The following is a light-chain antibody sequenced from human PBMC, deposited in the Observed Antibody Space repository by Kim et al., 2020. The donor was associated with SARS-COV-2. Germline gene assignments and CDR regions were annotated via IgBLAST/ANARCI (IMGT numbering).Light chain of an antibody. CDR2: GAS. J-gene: IGKJ2*01. Sequence: EIVLTQSPATLSVSPGERVTLSCRASQRISSNLAWYQQKPGQSPRLLIYGASTRATGMPDRFSGSGSGTEFTLTISSLRSEDVAVYFCQQYNNWPPDYTFGQGTKLEI. V-gene: IGKV3-15*01. CDR1: QRISSN. CDR3: QQYNNWPPDYT.